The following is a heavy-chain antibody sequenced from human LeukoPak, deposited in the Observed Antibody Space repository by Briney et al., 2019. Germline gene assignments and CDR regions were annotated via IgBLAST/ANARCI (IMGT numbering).Heavy chain of an antibody. J-gene: IGHJ4*02. CDR2: IRYDGSNK. D-gene: IGHD6-13*01. CDR3: AKSQEAAAGTGDY. Sequence: GGSLRLSCAASGFTFSCYGMHSVRQAPGKGLEWVAFIRYDGSNKYYADSVKGRFTISRDNSKNTLYLQMNSLRADDTAVYYCAKSQEAAAGTGDYRGQGTLVTVSS. CDR1: GFTFSCYG. V-gene: IGHV3-30*02.